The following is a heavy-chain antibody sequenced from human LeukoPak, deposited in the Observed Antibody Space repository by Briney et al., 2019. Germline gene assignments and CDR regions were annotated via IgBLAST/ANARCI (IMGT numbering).Heavy chain of an antibody. Sequence: SETLSLTCTVSGGSISSYYWSWIRQPAGKGLEWIGRIYTSGSTNYNPSLKSRVTMSVDTSKNQFSLKLSSVTAADTAVYYCARHGRYCSSTSCYVDYWGQGTLVTVSS. J-gene: IGHJ4*02. D-gene: IGHD2-2*01. CDR2: IYTSGST. V-gene: IGHV4-4*07. CDR3: ARHGRYCSSTSCYVDY. CDR1: GGSISSYY.